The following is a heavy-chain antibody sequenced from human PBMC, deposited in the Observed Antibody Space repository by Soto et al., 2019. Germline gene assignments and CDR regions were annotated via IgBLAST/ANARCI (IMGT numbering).Heavy chain of an antibody. CDR1: GGSFSGYY. CDR3: ARELEADGGIKWFDP. D-gene: IGHD6-13*01. Sequence: SETLSLTCAVYGGSFSGYYWSWIRQPPGKGLEWIGEINHSGSTNYNPSLKSRVTISVDTSKNQFSLKLSSVTAADTAVYYCARELEADGGIKWFDPWGQGTLVTVSS. J-gene: IGHJ5*02. CDR2: INHSGST. V-gene: IGHV4-34*01.